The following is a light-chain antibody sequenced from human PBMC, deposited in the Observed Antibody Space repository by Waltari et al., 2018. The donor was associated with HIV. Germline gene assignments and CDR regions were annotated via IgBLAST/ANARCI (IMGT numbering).Light chain of an antibody. CDR2: EVT. J-gene: IGLJ2*01. CDR3: CAFGGSAASWL. V-gene: IGLV2-23*02. CDR1: AIDMGRYYH. Sequence: QPDLTQPASVSGYLGQPITVAFTGTAIDMGRYYHVSWYQQHPGPSPKLLIHEVTERPSGVSSRFSGSKSGNTAYLTISGLQTEDECLYFCCAFGGSAASWLFGGGTQVTVL.